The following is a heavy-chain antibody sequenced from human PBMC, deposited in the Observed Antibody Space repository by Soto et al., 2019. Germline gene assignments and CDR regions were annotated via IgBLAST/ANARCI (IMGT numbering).Heavy chain of an antibody. CDR1: GYSFTIYW. CDR2: IYPGDSDT. D-gene: IGHD2-2*01. CDR3: ARHYCSSTSCYPVYYYYSGMDV. V-gene: IGHV5-51*01. J-gene: IGHJ6*02. Sequence: GEPLKISCNGSGYSFTIYWIGWVRQMPGKGLEWMGIIYPGDSDTRYSPSFQGQVTISADKSISTAYLQWSSLKASDTAMYYCARHYCSSTSCYPVYYYYSGMDVWGQGTTVTV.